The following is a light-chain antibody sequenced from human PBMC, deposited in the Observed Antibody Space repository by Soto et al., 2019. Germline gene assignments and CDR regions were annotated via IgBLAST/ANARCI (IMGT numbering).Light chain of an antibody. V-gene: IGKV2D-29*01. J-gene: IGKJ4*01. Sequence: DIVMTQTPLSLSVTPGQSASISCKSSQTLLHSNGKSYLYWYLQKAGQAPQLLIYEESNRFSGVPDRFSGSGSGTDFTLKISRVEAEDVGVYYFLQSLQCPLTFGGGTKVEIK. CDR1: QTLLHSNGKSY. CDR2: EES. CDR3: LQSLQCPLT.